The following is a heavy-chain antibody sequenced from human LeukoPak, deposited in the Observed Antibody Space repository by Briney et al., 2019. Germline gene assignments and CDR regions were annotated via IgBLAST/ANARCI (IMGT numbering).Heavy chain of an antibody. CDR2: ISTSSSTI. D-gene: IGHD6-19*01. V-gene: IGHV3-48*01. CDR1: GFTFSGYY. J-gene: IGHJ4*02. CDR3: AGISGWYGSVIDY. Sequence: GGSLRLSCAASGFTFSGYYMNWVRQAPGKGLEWVSYISTSSSTIYYADSVKGRFTISRDNAKNSLYLQMNSLRAEDAAVYYCAGISGWYGSVIDYWGQGTLVTVSS.